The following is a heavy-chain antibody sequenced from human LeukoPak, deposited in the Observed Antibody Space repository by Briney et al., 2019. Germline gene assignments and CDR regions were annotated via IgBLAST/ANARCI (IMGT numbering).Heavy chain of an antibody. J-gene: IGHJ4*02. CDR3: SRDLLNEGNHLDY. CDR2: IYYSGST. V-gene: IGHV4-30-4*01. CDR1: GGSISSGDYY. D-gene: IGHD4-23*01. Sequence: SETLSLTCTVSGGSISSGDYYWSWIRQPPGKGLEWIGYIYYSGSTYYNPSLKSRVTIPVDTSKNQFSLKLSSVTAAESAVYYCSRDLLNEGNHLDYWGQGTLVTVSS.